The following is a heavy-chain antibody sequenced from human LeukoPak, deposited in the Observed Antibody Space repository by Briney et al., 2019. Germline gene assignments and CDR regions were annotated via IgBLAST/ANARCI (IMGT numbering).Heavy chain of an antibody. J-gene: IGHJ4*02. V-gene: IGHV4-59*10. CDR3: ARGGGGYSSDY. CDR1: GGSFSGYY. CDR2: IYTSGST. D-gene: IGHD5-18*01. Sequence: SETLSLTCAVYGGSFSGYYWSWIRQPAGKGLEWIGRIYTSGSTNYNPSLKSRVTMSVDTSKNQFSLKLSSVTAADTAVYYCARGGGGYSSDYWGQGTLVTVSS.